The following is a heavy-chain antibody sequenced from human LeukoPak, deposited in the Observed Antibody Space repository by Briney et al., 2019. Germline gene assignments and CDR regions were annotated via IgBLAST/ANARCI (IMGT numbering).Heavy chain of an antibody. CDR3: ARPIYTSSWYAFDI. CDR1: GGSISSYY. CDR2: GYYSGST. V-gene: IGHV4-59*08. Sequence: KPSETLSLTCTVSGGSISSYYWNWIRQSPGKGLEWIGYGYYSGSTCYNPSLRSRVTISVDMSKNQFSLRLNSVTAADTAVYYCARPIYTSSWYAFDIWGQGTTVTVSS. D-gene: IGHD6-13*01. J-gene: IGHJ3*02.